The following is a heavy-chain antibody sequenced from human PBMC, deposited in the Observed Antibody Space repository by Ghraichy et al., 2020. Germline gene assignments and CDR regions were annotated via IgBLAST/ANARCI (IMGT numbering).Heavy chain of an antibody. V-gene: IGHV3-23*01. D-gene: IGHD6-6*01. CDR2: IIGSGGRT. Sequence: VSGIIGSGGRTYYADSVKGRFPISRANSQHTLYLHLNSLRSEATAVYYCVPSHDCSSALYYGMDVWGKGSTVTVCS. J-gene: IGHJ6*04. CDR3: VPSHDCSSALYYGMDV.